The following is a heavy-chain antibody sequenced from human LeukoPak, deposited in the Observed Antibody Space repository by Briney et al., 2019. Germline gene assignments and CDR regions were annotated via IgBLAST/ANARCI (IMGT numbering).Heavy chain of an antibody. CDR2: NSGGSS. CDR3: ARDLRVGELLYWYYGMDV. Sequence: PGGSLRLSCAASGFTFSTYGVYWVRQAPGKGLEWVSSNSGGSSYYADSVKGRFTISRDNSKNTLYPQMNSLRAEDTAVYYCARDLRVGELLYWYYGMDVWGQGTTVTVSS. V-gene: IGHV3-23*01. D-gene: IGHD3-16*01. J-gene: IGHJ6*02. CDR1: GFTFSTYG.